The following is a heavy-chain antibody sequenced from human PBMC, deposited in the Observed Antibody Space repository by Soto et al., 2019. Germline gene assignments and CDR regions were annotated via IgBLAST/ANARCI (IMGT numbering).Heavy chain of an antibody. J-gene: IGHJ3*02. D-gene: IGHD3-22*01. Sequence: ASVKVSCKASGYTFTGYYMHWVRQAPGQGLEWMGWINPNSGGTNYAQKFQGWVTMTRDTSISTAYMELSRLRSDDTAVYYCARATYYYDSSGYGAFHIWGQGTMVTVSS. V-gene: IGHV1-2*04. CDR3: ARATYYYDSSGYGAFHI. CDR2: INPNSGGT. CDR1: GYTFTGYY.